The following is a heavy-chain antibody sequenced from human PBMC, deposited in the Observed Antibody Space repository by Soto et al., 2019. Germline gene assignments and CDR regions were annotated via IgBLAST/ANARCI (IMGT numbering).Heavy chain of an antibody. V-gene: IGHV2-5*02. CDR2: IYWDDDK. CDR3: AHVLVVVANYGMDV. CDR1: GFSLSTSGVG. D-gene: IGHD2-15*01. J-gene: IGHJ6*02. Sequence: QITLKESGPPLVKPTQTLTLTCTFSGFSLSTSGVGVGWIRQPPGKALEWLALIYWDDDKRYSPSLTSRLTTTQDTSKNQVVLTITNMDPVDTATYYCAHVLVVVANYGMDVWGQGTTVTVSS.